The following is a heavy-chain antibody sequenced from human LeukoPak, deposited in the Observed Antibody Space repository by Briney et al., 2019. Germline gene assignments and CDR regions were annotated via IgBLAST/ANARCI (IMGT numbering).Heavy chain of an antibody. V-gene: IGHV1-46*01. CDR1: GYTFTSHY. D-gene: IGHD2-2*01. CDR2: INPSGGST. CDR3: AREGPYCSSTSCYGGFDY. J-gene: IGHJ4*02. Sequence: ASVKVSCKASGYTFTSHYIHWVRQAPGQGVEWMGLINPSGGSTNYAQKFQGRVTVTRDTSTSTVYMELSSLRSEDTAVYYCAREGPYCSSTSCYGGFDYWGQGTLVTVSS.